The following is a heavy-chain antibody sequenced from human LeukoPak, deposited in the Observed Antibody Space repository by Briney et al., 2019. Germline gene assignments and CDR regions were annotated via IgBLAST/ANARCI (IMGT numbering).Heavy chain of an antibody. CDR3: ATADVLRFLESRGNYFDY. Sequence: GASVKVSCKVSGYTLTELSMHWVRQAPGKGLEWMGGFDPEDGETINAQKFQGRVTMTEDTSTDTAYMELSSLRSEDTAVYYCATADVLRFLESRGNYFDYWGQGTLVTASS. CDR2: FDPEDGET. V-gene: IGHV1-24*01. D-gene: IGHD3-3*01. CDR1: GYTLTELS. J-gene: IGHJ4*02.